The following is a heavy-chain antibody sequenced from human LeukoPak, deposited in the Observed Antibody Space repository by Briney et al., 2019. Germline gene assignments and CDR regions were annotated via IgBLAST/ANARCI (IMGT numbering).Heavy chain of an antibody. D-gene: IGHD6-19*01. V-gene: IGHV1-46*01. CDR3: ARDYGSSSGFLSGLYYYYMDV. CDR2: INPSGTGT. CDR1: GYTITNNY. J-gene: IGHJ6*03. Sequence: ASVKVSCKASGYTITNNYIHWVRQAPGQGLEWMGVINPSGTGTSYAQKFQGRITMSRDTSTSTVYMELSSLRSEDTAVYYCARDYGSSSGFLSGLYYYYMDVWGKGTTVTISS.